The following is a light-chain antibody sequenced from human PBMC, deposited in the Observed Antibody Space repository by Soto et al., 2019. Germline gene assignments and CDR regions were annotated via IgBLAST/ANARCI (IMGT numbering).Light chain of an antibody. CDR1: QDISNY. CDR2: DAS. V-gene: IGKV1-33*01. CDR3: QQYDNLPWT. Sequence: DIQMTKSPSSLSASVGDRVTITCQASQDISNYLNWYQQKPGKAPKLLIYDASNLETGVPSRFSGSVSGTDFTFTISSRQPEDIATYYCQQYDNLPWTFGQGTKVEIK. J-gene: IGKJ1*01.